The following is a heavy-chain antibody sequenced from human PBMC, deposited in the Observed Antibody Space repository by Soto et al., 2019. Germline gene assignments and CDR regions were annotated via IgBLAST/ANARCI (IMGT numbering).Heavy chain of an antibody. CDR3: ARIVVVPAAIVYYYYYMDV. Sequence: PSETLSLTCTVSGGSISSYYWSWIRQPPGKGIEWIGYIYYSGSTNYNPSLKSRVTISVDTSKNQFSLKLSSVTAAYTAVYYCARIVVVPAAIVYYYYYMDVWGKGTTVTVSS. CDR1: GGSISSYY. CDR2: IYYSGST. D-gene: IGHD2-2*01. J-gene: IGHJ6*03. V-gene: IGHV4-59*08.